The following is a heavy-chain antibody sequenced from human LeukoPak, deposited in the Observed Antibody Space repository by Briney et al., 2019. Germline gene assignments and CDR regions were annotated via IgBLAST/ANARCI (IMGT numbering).Heavy chain of an antibody. CDR3: ARIIYDSSGYYSIFDY. V-gene: IGHV5-51*01. Sequence: GESLKISCKGSGYIFTSYWIGWVRRMPGKGLEWMGIIYPGDSDTRYSPSFQGQVTISADKSISTAYLQWSSLKASDTAMYYCARIIYDSSGYYSIFDYWGQGTLVTVSS. J-gene: IGHJ4*02. CDR2: IYPGDSDT. CDR1: GYIFTSYW. D-gene: IGHD3-22*01.